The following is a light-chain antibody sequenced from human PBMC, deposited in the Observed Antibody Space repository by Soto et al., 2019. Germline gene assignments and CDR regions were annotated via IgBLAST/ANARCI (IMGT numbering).Light chain of an antibody. CDR1: QGIRND. J-gene: IGKJ4*01. CDR3: LQDYNYPVT. V-gene: IGKV1-6*01. CDR2: TTS. Sequence: AIQMTQSPSSLSASVGDRVTITCRASQGIRNDLGWYQQKPGKAPKLLIYTTSTLQSGVPSRFSGSGSGTDFTLTISSLQPEDFATYYCLQDYNYPVTFGGGTKVEIK.